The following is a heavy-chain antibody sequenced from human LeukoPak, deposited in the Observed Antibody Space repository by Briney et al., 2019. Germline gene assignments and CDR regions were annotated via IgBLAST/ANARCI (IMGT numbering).Heavy chain of an antibody. CDR1: GFTFSSHW. V-gene: IGHV3-7*04. J-gene: IGHJ4*02. CDR3: ARDHRGLFDY. CDR2: VNLDGSDK. D-gene: IGHD3-10*01. Sequence: GGSLRLSCAASGFTFSSHWMSWVRQAPGKGLECVVNVNLDGSDKYYVDSVKGRFTISRDNAKNSLYLQMSSLRGEDTAVYYCARDHRGLFDYWGQGTLVTVSS.